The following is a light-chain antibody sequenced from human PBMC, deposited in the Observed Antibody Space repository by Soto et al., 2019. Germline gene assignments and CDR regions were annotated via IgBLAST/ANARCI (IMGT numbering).Light chain of an antibody. J-gene: IGLJ2*01. V-gene: IGLV4-60*02. Sequence: QPVLTQSSSASASLGSSVKLTCTLSSGHSTYIIAWHQQQPGKAPRYLMKLEGSGGYNKGSGVPDRFSGSSSGADRYLTISTLQFEDEADYFCVKCDCNNKVFGGGTKVTVL. CDR3: VKCDCNNKV. CDR2: LEGSGGY. CDR1: SGHSTYI.